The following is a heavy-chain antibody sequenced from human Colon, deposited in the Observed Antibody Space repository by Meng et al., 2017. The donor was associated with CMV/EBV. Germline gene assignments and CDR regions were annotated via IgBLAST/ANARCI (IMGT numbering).Heavy chain of an antibody. CDR2: IRHVATDK. D-gene: IGHD3-10*01. J-gene: IGHJ4*02. CDR1: GFTFSDYG. Sequence: GESLKISCTASGFTFSDYGMHWVRQTPDTGLEWVAYIRHVATDKYYVDSVKGRFTISRDNSKNTLYLQMNSLRPDDTAVYYCAKDIGTWTRGYYFDYWGQGTLVTVS. CDR3: AKDIGTWTRGYYFDY. V-gene: IGHV3-30*02.